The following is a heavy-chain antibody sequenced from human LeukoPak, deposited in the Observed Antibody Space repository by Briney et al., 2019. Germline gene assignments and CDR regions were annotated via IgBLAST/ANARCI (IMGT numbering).Heavy chain of an antibody. CDR1: GYTFTGYY. D-gene: IGHD1-14*01. V-gene: IGHV1-2*02. J-gene: IGHJ4*02. Sequence: ASVKVSCKASGYTFTGYYMHWVRQAPGQGLEWMGWINPNSGGTNYAQDFHGRVTMTRDTSISTAYMELSRLRSDDTAVYYCARDYRSGAPDFLDSWGQGTLVTVSS. CDR3: ARDYRSGAPDFLDS. CDR2: INPNSGGT.